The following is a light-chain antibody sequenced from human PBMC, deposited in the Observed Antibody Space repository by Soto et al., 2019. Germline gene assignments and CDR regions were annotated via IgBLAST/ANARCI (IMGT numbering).Light chain of an antibody. CDR1: SSDIGGYNY. J-gene: IGLJ2*01. V-gene: IGLV2-8*01. CDR2: EVS. Sequence: QSVLTQPPSASGSPGQSVTISCTGTSSDIGGYNYVSWYQQHPGRSPKLMIYEVSQRPSGVPDRFSGSKSGNTASLTVSGLQAEDESDYYYGSYAGNNDLVFGGGTKLTVL. CDR3: GSYAGNNDLV.